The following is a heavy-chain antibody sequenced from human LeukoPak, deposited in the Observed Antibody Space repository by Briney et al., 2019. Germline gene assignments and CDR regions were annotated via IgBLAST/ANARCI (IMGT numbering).Heavy chain of an antibody. CDR3: ARRVAAAFDY. V-gene: IGHV5-51*01. D-gene: IGHD6-13*01. CDR1: GYSFTSYW. J-gene: IGHJ4*02. Sequence: GESPKISCKGSGYSFTSYWIGWVRQMPGKGLEWMGIIYPGDSDTRYSPSFHGQVTISADKSISTAYLQWSSLKASDTAIYYCARRVAAAFDYWGQGTLVTVSS. CDR2: IYPGDSDT.